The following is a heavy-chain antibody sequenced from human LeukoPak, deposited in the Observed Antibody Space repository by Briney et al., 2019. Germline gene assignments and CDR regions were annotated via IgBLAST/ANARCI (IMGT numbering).Heavy chain of an antibody. J-gene: IGHJ4*02. CDR1: GFTFSSYW. CDR2: IKPDGSEK. D-gene: IGHD3-10*01. CDR3: ARERMYSGSGSTFPYYDY. Sequence: GGSLRLSCAASGFTFSSYWMSWVRQSPGKGLEWVANIKPDGSEKYYVDSVKGRFTISRDNARNALFLEMNSLRAKDTAVYYCARERMYSGSGSTFPYYDYWGQGTLVIVSS. V-gene: IGHV3-7*01.